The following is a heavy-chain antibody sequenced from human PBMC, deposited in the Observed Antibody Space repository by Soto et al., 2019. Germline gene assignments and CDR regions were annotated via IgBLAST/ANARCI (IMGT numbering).Heavy chain of an antibody. D-gene: IGHD3-22*01. Sequence: GGSLILSCAASGFTFSSYWMHWVRQAPGKGQVWVSRINSDGSSTSYADSVKGRFTISRDNAKNTLYLQMNSLRAEDTAVYYCARAGNYYDSSGYNPPGAFDIWGQGTMVTVSS. V-gene: IGHV3-74*01. CDR1: GFTFSSYW. J-gene: IGHJ3*02. CDR3: ARAGNYYDSSGYNPPGAFDI. CDR2: INSDGSST.